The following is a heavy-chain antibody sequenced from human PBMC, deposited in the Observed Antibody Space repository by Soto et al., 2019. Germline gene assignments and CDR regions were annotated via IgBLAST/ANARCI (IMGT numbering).Heavy chain of an antibody. J-gene: IGHJ5*02. CDR2: IIPILGIA. Sequence: SVKVSCKASGGTFSSYTISWVRQAPGQGLEWMGRIIPILGIANYAQKFQGRVTITADKSTSTAYMELSSLRSEDTAVYYCARGYYGSGRTNWFDPWGQGTQVTVSS. CDR1: GGTFSSYT. V-gene: IGHV1-69*02. D-gene: IGHD3-10*01. CDR3: ARGYYGSGRTNWFDP.